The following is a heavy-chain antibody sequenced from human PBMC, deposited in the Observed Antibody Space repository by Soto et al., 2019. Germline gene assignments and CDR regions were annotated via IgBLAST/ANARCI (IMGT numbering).Heavy chain of an antibody. D-gene: IGHD3-16*01. Sequence: QVQLVESGGGVVQPGRSLRLSCAASGFTFSSYGMHWVRQAPGKGLEWVAVIWYDGSNKYYADSVKGRFTISRDNSKNALYLQMNSRGAEDTAVYYCARVRMGASAGWGQGTLVTVSS. CDR2: IWYDGSNK. V-gene: IGHV3-33*01. CDR1: GFTFSSYG. CDR3: ARVRMGASAG. J-gene: IGHJ4*02.